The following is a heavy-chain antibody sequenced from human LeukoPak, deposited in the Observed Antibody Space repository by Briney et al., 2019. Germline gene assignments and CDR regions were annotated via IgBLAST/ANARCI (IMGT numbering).Heavy chain of an antibody. CDR3: ARDPRVVRGVPTSHFDY. D-gene: IGHD3-10*01. Sequence: ASVKVSCKAFGYTFSSYYMHWVRQAPGQGPEWMGIINPSGGSTSYAQKFQGRVTMTRDTSTSTVYMELSSLRSEDTAVYYCARDPRVVRGVPTSHFDYWGQGTLVTVSS. CDR2: INPSGGST. V-gene: IGHV1-46*01. J-gene: IGHJ4*02. CDR1: GYTFSSYY.